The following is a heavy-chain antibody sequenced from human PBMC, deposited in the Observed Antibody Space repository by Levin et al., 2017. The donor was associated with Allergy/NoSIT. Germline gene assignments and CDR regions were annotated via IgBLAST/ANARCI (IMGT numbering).Heavy chain of an antibody. CDR3: ARNRRDTTTSVWFDP. D-gene: IGHD1-14*01. J-gene: IGHJ5*02. V-gene: IGHV1-3*01. CDR1: GYTFTSFA. Sequence: RGESLKISCKASGYTFTSFAIHWVRQAPGQRLEWMGWINAGNGNTKYSQNFQDRVTITTDTSASTAYMELSSLRFEDTAVYYCARNRRDTTTSVWFDPWGQGTLVTVSS. CDR2: INAGNGNT.